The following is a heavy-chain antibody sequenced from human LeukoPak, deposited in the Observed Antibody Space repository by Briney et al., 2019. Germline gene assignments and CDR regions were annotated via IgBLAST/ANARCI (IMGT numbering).Heavy chain of an antibody. J-gene: IGHJ4*02. CDR3: ARGGDGYNYFSGFDY. Sequence: GGSLRLSCAASGFTFSSYWMHWVRQAPGKGLEWVSGINWNGGSTGYADSVKGRFTISRDNAKNSLYLQMNSLRAEDTALYYCARGGDGYNYFSGFDYWGQGTLVTVSP. V-gene: IGHV3-20*04. CDR2: INWNGGST. D-gene: IGHD5-24*01. CDR1: GFTFSSYW.